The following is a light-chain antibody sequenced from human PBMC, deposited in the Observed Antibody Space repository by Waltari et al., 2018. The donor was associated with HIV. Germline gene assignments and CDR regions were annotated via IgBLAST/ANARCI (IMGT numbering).Light chain of an antibody. CDR3: AAWDDSLNGYV. J-gene: IGLJ1*01. Sequence: QSVLTQPPSASGTPGQTVTISCSGSSSNIGSSSVSWYQQLPLPAPKLPIYNNSQRPSGVPDRFSGSKSGTSASLAISGLQSEDEADYYCAAWDDSLNGYVFGPGTKVTVL. V-gene: IGLV1-44*01. CDR2: NNS. CDR1: SSNIGSSS.